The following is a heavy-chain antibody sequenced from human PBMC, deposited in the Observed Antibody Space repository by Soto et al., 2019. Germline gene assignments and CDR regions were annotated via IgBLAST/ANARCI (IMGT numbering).Heavy chain of an antibody. Sequence: QVQLVESGGGVVQPGRSLRLSCAASGFTFSSYAMHWVRQAPGKGLEWVAVISYDGSNKYYADSVKGRFTISRDNSKNTLYLQMNSLIAEDTAVYYCARNDYGDYNYGMDVWGQGTTVTVSS. D-gene: IGHD4-17*01. J-gene: IGHJ6*02. CDR3: ARNDYGDYNYGMDV. CDR2: ISYDGSNK. V-gene: IGHV3-30-3*01. CDR1: GFTFSSYA.